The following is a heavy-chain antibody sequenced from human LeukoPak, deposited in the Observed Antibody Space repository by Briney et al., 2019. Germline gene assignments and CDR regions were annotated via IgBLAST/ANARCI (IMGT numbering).Heavy chain of an antibody. D-gene: IGHD6-19*01. V-gene: IGHV4-31*03. CDR1: GGFISSGGYY. J-gene: IGHJ4*02. CDR3: ARGIPVAGIPLDY. CDR2: IYYSGST. Sequence: SSQTLSLTCTVSGGFISSGGYYWSWIRQHPGKGLEWIGYIYYSGSTYYNPSLKSRITISVDTSKSQFSLKLSSVTAADTAVYYCARGIPVAGIPLDYWGQGILVSVSS.